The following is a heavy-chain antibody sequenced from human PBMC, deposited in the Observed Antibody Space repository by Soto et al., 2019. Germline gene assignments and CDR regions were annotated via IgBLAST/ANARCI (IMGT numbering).Heavy chain of an antibody. CDR1: GFTFSSYG. CDR2: ISYDGSNK. J-gene: IGHJ4*02. Sequence: GGSLRLSCAASGFTFSSYGMHWVRQAPGKGLEWVAVISYDGSNKYYADSVKGRFTISRDNSKNTLYLQMNSLRAEDTAVYYCAKDPDSDGYFDYWGQGTLVAVSS. CDR3: AKDPDSDGYFDY. V-gene: IGHV3-30*18.